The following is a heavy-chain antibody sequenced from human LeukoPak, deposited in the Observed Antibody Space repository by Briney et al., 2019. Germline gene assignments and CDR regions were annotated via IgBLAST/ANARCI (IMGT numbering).Heavy chain of an antibody. D-gene: IGHD6-13*01. J-gene: IGHJ4*02. CDR1: GYSISSGYY. V-gene: IGHV4-38-2*02. Sequence: SEILSLTCTVSGYSISSGYYWGWVRQPPGKGLEWIGSIYHSGSTYYNPSLKSRVTISVDTSKNQFSLKLSSVTAADTAVYYCARDLAGRVDYWGQGTLVTVSS. CDR2: IYHSGST. CDR3: ARDLAGRVDY.